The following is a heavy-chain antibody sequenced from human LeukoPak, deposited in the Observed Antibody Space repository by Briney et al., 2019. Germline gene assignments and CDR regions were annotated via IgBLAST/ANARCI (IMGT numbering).Heavy chain of an antibody. CDR3: ARPGFDCSSTSCYYY. D-gene: IGHD2-2*01. Sequence: GESLKISWKGSGYSFTSYWISWVRQMPGKGLEWRGRIDPSDSYTNYSPSFQGHVTISADKSISTAYLQWSSLKASDTAMYYCARPGFDCSSTSCYYYWGQGTLVTVSS. CDR2: IDPSDSYT. V-gene: IGHV5-10-1*01. J-gene: IGHJ4*02. CDR1: GYSFTSYW.